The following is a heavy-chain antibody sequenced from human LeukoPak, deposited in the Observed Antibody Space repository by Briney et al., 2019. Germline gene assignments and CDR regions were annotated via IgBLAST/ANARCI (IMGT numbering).Heavy chain of an antibody. D-gene: IGHD1-7*01. CDR2: IKQDGSEK. V-gene: IGHV3-7*01. CDR3: ARDQLELYYYYYYYMDV. CDR1: GFTFSSYW. J-gene: IGHJ6*03. Sequence: PGGSLRLSCAASGFTFSSYWMSWVRQAPGKGLEWVANIKQDGSEKYYVDSVKGRFTISRDNAKNSLYLQMSSLRAEDTAVYYCARDQLELYYYYYYYMDVWGKGTTVTVSS.